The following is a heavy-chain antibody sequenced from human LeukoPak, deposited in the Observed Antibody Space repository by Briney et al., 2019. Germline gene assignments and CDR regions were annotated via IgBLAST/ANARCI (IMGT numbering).Heavy chain of an antibody. D-gene: IGHD3-22*01. CDR2: IKQDGSKK. CDR1: GFTFSSYW. CDR3: ARDSSGCYYSDAFEI. J-gene: IGHJ3*02. V-gene: IGHV3-7*04. Sequence: QPGGSLSLSCAASGFTFSSYWMSWVRQAPGKGLGWVANIKQDGSKKYYVDSVKGRFTISRNNAKNSPCLQINSLRAEDTAVCYCARDSSGCYYSDAFEIWGQGTMGTVSS.